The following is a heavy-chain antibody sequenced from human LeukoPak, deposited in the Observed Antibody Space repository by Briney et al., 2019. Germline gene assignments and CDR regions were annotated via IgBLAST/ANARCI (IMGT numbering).Heavy chain of an antibody. Sequence: GGSLRLSCAASGFTFSSYWMHWVRQAPGKGLVWVSRINTDGSGSSTSYADSVKGRFTISRDGSKKTVYLQMNSLRAEDTAVYYCARGNSPMVGRYYLDLWGLGTLVTVSS. CDR1: GFTFSSYW. D-gene: IGHD4/OR15-4a*01. J-gene: IGHJ4*02. V-gene: IGHV3-74*01. CDR3: ARGNSPMVGRYYLDL. CDR2: INTDGSGSST.